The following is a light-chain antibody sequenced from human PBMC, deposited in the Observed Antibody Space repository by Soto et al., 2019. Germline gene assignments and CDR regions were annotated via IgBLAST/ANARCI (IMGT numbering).Light chain of an antibody. V-gene: IGKV3-20*01. CDR1: QSVTSY. Sequence: IVLTQSPGTLSLSPGERATLSCRASQSVTSYLAWYQQKPGQAPRLLIYGASFRPTDVPDRFTAGGSGTDFTLTISRLEPEDYAVYYCQQYGRARLTFGGGTKVEIK. J-gene: IGKJ4*01. CDR3: QQYGRARLT. CDR2: GAS.